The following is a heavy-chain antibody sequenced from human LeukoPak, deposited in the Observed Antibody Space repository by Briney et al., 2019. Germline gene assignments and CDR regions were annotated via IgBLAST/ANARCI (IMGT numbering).Heavy chain of an antibody. CDR3: AFTYYYDSSGYHGYFQH. J-gene: IGHJ1*01. Sequence: ASVKVSCKAFGYTFTSNYMHWVRQAPGQGLEWMGWISAYNGNTNYAQKLQGRVTMTTDTSTSTAYMELRSLRSDDTAVYYCAFTYYYDSSGYHGYFQHWGQGTLVTVSS. CDR2: ISAYNGNT. D-gene: IGHD3-22*01. V-gene: IGHV1-18*04. CDR1: GYTFTSNY.